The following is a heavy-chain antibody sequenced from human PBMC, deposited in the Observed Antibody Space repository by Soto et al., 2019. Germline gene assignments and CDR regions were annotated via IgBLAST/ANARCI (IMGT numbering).Heavy chain of an antibody. CDR2: IIPIFGTA. CDR1: GGTFSSYA. Sequence: SVKVSCKASGGTFSSYAISWVRQAPGQGLEWMGGIIPIFGTANYAQKFQGRVTITADESTSTAYMELSSLRSEDTAVYYCARGKYYDSSGYPPKNWFDPWGQGTLVTVSS. CDR3: ARGKYYDSSGYPPKNWFDP. J-gene: IGHJ5*02. V-gene: IGHV1-69*13. D-gene: IGHD3-22*01.